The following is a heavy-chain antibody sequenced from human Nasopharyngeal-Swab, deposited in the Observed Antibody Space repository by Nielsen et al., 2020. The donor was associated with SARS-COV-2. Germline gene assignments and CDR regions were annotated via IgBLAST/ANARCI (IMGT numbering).Heavy chain of an antibody. J-gene: IGHJ4*02. Sequence: WISQPPGKGLEWIGSIYYSGSTYYNPSLKSRVTISVDTSKNHFSLKLSSVTAADTAVYYCARLYRVVYDSSGYPDYWGQGTLVTVSS. V-gene: IGHV4-39*01. CDR2: IYYSGST. CDR3: ARLYRVVYDSSGYPDY. D-gene: IGHD3-22*01.